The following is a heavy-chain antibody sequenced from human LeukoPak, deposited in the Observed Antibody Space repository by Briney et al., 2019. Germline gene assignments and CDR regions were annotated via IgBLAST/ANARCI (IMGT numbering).Heavy chain of an antibody. D-gene: IGHD1-1*01. CDR2: INSDGSDA. Sequence: GGSLRLSCAASAFTFSNYCMHWVRQVPGKGLMWVSRINSDGSDATYADSVKGRFTISRDNAKSTLYLQLISLRAEDTAVYYCAREDRFGYNYAYGLDIWGRGTTVTVSS. V-gene: IGHV3-74*01. CDR3: AREDRFGYNYAYGLDI. CDR1: AFTFSNYC. J-gene: IGHJ6*02.